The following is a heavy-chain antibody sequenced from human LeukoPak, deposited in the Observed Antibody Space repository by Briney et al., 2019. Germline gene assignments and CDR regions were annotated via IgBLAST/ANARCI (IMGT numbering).Heavy chain of an antibody. CDR2: INPNSGGT. J-gene: IGHJ5*02. V-gene: IGHV1-2*02. CDR3: ARGDDSSGYYNWFDP. D-gene: IGHD3-22*01. Sequence: ASVKVSCKASGYTFTGYYMHWVRQAPGQGLEWMGWINPNSGGTNYAQKFQGRVTTTRDTSISTAYMELSRLRSDDTAVYYCARGDDSSGYYNWFDPWGQGTLVTVSS. CDR1: GYTFTGYY.